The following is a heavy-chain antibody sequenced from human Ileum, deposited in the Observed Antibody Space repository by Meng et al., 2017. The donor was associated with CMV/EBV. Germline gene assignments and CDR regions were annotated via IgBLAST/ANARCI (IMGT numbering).Heavy chain of an antibody. J-gene: IGHJ4*02. Sequence: GESLKISCAASGFRFRDSWMSWVRQAPGKGLEWLANIKYDGGDKYYVDSVKGRFTISRDNAKGLLFLQMDSLRAEDTAVYYCVKPHCGGDTCFFEYWGPGTLVTVSS. CDR1: GFRFRDSW. V-gene: IGHV3-7*01. D-gene: IGHD2-21*02. CDR3: VKPHCGGDTCFFEY. CDR2: IKYDGGDK.